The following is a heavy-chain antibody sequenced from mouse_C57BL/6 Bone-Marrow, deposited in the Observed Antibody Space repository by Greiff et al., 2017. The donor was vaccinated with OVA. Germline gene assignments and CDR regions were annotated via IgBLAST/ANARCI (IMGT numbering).Heavy chain of an antibody. V-gene: IGHV1-19*01. J-gene: IGHJ2*01. CDR1: GYTFTDYY. D-gene: IGHD1-1*01. CDR2: INPYNGGT. CDR3: AITSNYFDY. Sequence: EVQLQESGPVLVKPGASVKMSCKASGYTFTDYYMNWVKQSHGKSLEWIGVINPYNGGTSYNQKFKGKATLTVDKSSSTAYMELNSLTSEDSAVYYCAITSNYFDYWGQGTTLTVSS.